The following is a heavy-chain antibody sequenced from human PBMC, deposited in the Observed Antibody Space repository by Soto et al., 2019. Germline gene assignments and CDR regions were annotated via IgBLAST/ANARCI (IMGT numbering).Heavy chain of an antibody. D-gene: IGHD3-3*01. CDR1: GFTFSSYG. CDR3: AKEGLRFLDYYYYYMDV. J-gene: IGHJ6*03. CDR2: ISYDGSNK. V-gene: IGHV3-30*18. Sequence: GGSLRLSCAASGFTFSSYGMHWVRQAPGKGLEWVAVISYDGSNKYFAVPVKGRFTISRDNSKNTLYLQMNSLRAEDTAVFYCAKEGLRFLDYYYYYMDVWGKGTTVTVSS.